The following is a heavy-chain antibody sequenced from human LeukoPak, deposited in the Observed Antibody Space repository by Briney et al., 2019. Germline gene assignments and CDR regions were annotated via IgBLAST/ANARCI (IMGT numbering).Heavy chain of an antibody. CDR2: IIPIFGTP. J-gene: IGHJ6*03. V-gene: IGHV1-69*05. CDR1: GGTFSNQA. CDR3: ASDRYYYYIDV. Sequence: SVKVSCKASGGTFSNQAVSWVRQAPGQGLEWMGRIIPIFGTPNYAQKFQGRLTIATDESTGTAYMELSSLRSEDTAVYYCASDRYYYYIDVWGKGTTVTASS.